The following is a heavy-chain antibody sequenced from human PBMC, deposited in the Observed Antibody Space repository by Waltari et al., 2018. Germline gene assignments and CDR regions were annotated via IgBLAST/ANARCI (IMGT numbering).Heavy chain of an antibody. CDR2: VSSSSSYI. D-gene: IGHD2-15*01. J-gene: IGHJ4*02. CDR3: ARGPSSGGVDY. Sequence: EVQLVESGGGLVKPGGSLRLSCEASGFTFSCDRMNWVRQAPGKGREWVSYVSSSSSYIDYADSVKGRFTISRDNAKNSLYLQMNSLSAEDTAVYYCARGPSSGGVDYWGQGTLVTVSS. V-gene: IGHV3-21*01. CDR1: GFTFSCDR.